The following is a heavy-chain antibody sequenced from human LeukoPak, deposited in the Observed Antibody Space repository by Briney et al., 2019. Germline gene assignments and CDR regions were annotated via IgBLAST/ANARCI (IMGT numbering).Heavy chain of an antibody. CDR2: INPSGGST. Sequence: ASVKVSFKASGYTFTSYYMHWVRQAPGQGLEWMGIINPSGGSTSYAQKFQGRVTMTRDTSTSTVYMELSSLRSEDTAVYYCARDLTGYCSGGSCYSLQLPPGYYFDYWGQGTLVTVSS. D-gene: IGHD2-15*01. CDR1: GYTFTSYY. CDR3: ARDLTGYCSGGSCYSLQLPPGYYFDY. V-gene: IGHV1-46*01. J-gene: IGHJ4*02.